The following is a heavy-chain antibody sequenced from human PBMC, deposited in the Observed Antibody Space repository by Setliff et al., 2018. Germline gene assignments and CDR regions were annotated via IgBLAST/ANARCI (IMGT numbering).Heavy chain of an antibody. J-gene: IGHJ2*01. Sequence: ASVKVSCKASGYSFTSYAMNWVRQAPAQGLEWMGWINTNTGNPTYAQGFTGRFVFSLDTSVSTAYLQLNRLRAEDTAVYYCVREWHDDRDYWYFDLWGRGTLVTVSS. CDR3: VREWHDDRDYWYFDL. CDR1: GYSFTSYA. CDR2: INTNTGNP. V-gene: IGHV7-4-1*02. D-gene: IGHD1-1*01.